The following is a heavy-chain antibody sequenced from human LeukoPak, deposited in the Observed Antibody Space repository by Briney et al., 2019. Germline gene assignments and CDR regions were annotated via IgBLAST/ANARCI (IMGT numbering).Heavy chain of an antibody. CDR3: ARGAGYGYDRFDY. Sequence: GGSLRLSCAASGFTFSSYWMSWVRQAPGKGLEWVANIKQDGSEKYYVDSVKGRFTISRDNAKNSLYLQMNSLRAEDTAVYYCARGAGYGYDRFDYWGQGTQVTVSS. CDR1: GFTFSSYW. J-gene: IGHJ4*02. CDR2: IKQDGSEK. D-gene: IGHD5-18*01. V-gene: IGHV3-7*01.